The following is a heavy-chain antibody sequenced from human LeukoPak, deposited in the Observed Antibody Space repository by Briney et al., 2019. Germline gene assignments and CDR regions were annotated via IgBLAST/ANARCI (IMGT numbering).Heavy chain of an antibody. Sequence: PSETLSLTCAVYGESFSGYYWSWIRQPPGKGLEWIGEINHSGSTNYNPSLKSRVTISVDTSKNQFSLKLSSVTAADTAVYYCARDPQSRGYWGQGTLVTVSS. CDR3: ARDPQSRGY. CDR1: GESFSGYY. V-gene: IGHV4-34*01. CDR2: INHSGST. D-gene: IGHD3-10*01. J-gene: IGHJ4*02.